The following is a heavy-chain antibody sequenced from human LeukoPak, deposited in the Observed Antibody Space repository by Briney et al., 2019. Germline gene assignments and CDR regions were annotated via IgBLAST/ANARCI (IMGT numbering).Heavy chain of an antibody. D-gene: IGHD3-3*01. CDR3: ARGLVSDFWSGYYPRHYYYYIDV. V-gene: IGHV4-4*09. CDR2: VYSSGST. CDR1: GGSISRYY. Sequence: SETLSLTCIVSGGSISRYYWSWLRQPPGKGLEWIGYVYSSGSTTYDPSLKSRVTISLDTSRNQFSLKLTSVTAADTAVYFCARGLVSDFWSGYYPRHYYYYIDVWGKGTPVTVSS. J-gene: IGHJ6*03.